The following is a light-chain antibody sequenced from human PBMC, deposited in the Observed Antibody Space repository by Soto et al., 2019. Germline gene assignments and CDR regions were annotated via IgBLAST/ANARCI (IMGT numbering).Light chain of an antibody. CDR3: QQYGSSPQT. CDR2: GAS. CDR1: QSVSSSY. J-gene: IGKJ2*01. V-gene: IGKV3-20*01. Sequence: EIGLTQSPGTLSLSPGERATLSCRASQSVSSSYLAWYQQKPGQAPRLLIYGASSRATGIPDRFSGSGSGEDFTLTISRLEPEDFAVYYCQQYGSSPQTFGQGTKVDIK.